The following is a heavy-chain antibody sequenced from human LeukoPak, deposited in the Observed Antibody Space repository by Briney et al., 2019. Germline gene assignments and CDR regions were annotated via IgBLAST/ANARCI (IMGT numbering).Heavy chain of an antibody. CDR3: ATIAAAGNFDY. J-gene: IGHJ4*02. CDR1: GYTFTSYA. V-gene: IGHV1-3*01. Sequence: ASVKVSCKASGYTFTSYAMHWARQAPGQRLEWMGWINAGSGNTKYSQKFQGRVTITRDTSASTAYMELSSLRSEDTAVYYCATIAAAGNFDYWGQGTLVTVSS. D-gene: IGHD6-13*01. CDR2: INAGSGNT.